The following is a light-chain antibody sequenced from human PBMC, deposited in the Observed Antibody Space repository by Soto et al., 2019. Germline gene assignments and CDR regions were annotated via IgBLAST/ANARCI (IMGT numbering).Light chain of an antibody. J-gene: IGLJ1*01. Sequence: QSVLTQPASVSGSPGQSITISCTGTSSDVGSYNLVSWYQQHPGKAPKLMINEVSKRPSGVSNRFSGSKSGNAASLTISGLQAEDEADYYCCSYAGSSTLFGTGTKLTVL. CDR2: EVS. CDR3: CSYAGSSTL. CDR1: SSDVGSYNL. V-gene: IGLV2-23*02.